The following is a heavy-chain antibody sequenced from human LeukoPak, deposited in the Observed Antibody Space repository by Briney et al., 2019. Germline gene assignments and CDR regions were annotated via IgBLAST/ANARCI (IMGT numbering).Heavy chain of an antibody. D-gene: IGHD3-10*01. CDR3: VNSRLNYYGSGSPYYYGMDV. V-gene: IGHV3-21*01. CDR1: GFTFSSYS. J-gene: IGHJ6*02. CDR2: ISSSSSYT. Sequence: PGGSLRLSCAASGFTFSSYSMNWVRQAPGKGLEWVSSISSSSSYTYYADSVRGRFTISRDNAKNSLYLQMNSPRAEDTAVYYCVNSRLNYYGSGSPYYYGMDVWGQGTTVTVSS.